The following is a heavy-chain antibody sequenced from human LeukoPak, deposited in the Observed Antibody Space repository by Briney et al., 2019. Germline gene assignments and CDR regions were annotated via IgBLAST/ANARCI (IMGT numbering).Heavy chain of an antibody. CDR2: IYSGGST. V-gene: IGHV3-53*05. CDR1: GFTVSSNY. Sequence: PGGSLRLSCAASGFTVSSNYMSWVRQAPGKGLEWVSVIYSGGSTYYADSMKGRFTISRDNSKNTLYLQTNVLRAYDTAENFCARESLSSSGGDYWGQGTLVTVSS. CDR3: ARESLSSSGGDY. D-gene: IGHD6-6*01. J-gene: IGHJ4*01.